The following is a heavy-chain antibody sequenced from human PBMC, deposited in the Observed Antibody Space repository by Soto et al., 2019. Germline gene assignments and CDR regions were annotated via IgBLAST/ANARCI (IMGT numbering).Heavy chain of an antibody. D-gene: IGHD3-10*01. J-gene: IGHJ4*02. Sequence: PWGSLRLSCAAPGFSLNIYSINWVRQAPGKGPEWVALISYDGDNKKYAVSVEGRFTVSRDTSKNMVYLEMNSLRPDDTAVYYCVRDGGYYGSGSYYNYFDYWGQGTMVTVSS. CDR1: GFSLNIYS. V-gene: IGHV3-30-3*01. CDR3: VRDGGYYGSGSYYNYFDY. CDR2: ISYDGDNK.